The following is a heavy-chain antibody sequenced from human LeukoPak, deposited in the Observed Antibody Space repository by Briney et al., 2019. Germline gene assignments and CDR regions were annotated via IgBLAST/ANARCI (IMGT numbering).Heavy chain of an antibody. CDR3: ARFPTRSGSYASYYYGMDV. CDR2: INHSGST. V-gene: IGHV4-34*01. D-gene: IGHD3-10*01. CDR1: GGSFSGYY. J-gene: IGHJ6*02. Sequence: SETPSLTCAVYGGSFSGYYWSWIRQPPGKGLEWIGEINHSGSTNYNPSLKSRVTISVDTSKNQFSLKLSSVTAADTAVYYCARFPTRSGSYASYYYGMDVWGQGTTVTVSS.